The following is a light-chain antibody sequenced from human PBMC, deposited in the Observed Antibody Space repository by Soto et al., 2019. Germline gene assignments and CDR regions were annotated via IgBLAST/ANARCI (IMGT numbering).Light chain of an antibody. CDR3: QEYNTWPWT. Sequence: ETVMTQSPATLSVSPGERATLSCRASQSVNSNLAWYQQKLGQAPRVLIFGASTRATGIPARFSGSGSGTEVRLTPNSPQAEDFAGYYCQEYNTWPWTFGQGTKVEIK. V-gene: IGKV3-15*01. CDR1: QSVNSN. J-gene: IGKJ1*01. CDR2: GAS.